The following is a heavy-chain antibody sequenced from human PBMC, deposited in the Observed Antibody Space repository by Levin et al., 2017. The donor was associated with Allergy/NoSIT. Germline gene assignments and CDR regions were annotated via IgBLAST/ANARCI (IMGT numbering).Heavy chain of an antibody. CDR3: ARGLSGSSLTYYYYYMDV. V-gene: IGHV4-34*01. J-gene: IGHJ6*03. CDR2: INHSGST. Sequence: SETLSLTCAVYGESFSGYNWSWIRQPPGKGLEWIGEINHSGSTNYNPSLKSRVTISVDTSKNQFSLKLSSVTAADMAVYYCARGLSGSSLTYYYYYMDVWGKGTTVTVSS. D-gene: IGHD6-13*01. CDR1: GESFSGYN.